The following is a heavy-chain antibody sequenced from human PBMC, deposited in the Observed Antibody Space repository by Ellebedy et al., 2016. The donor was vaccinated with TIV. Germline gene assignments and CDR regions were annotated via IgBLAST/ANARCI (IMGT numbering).Heavy chain of an antibody. Sequence: GESLKISXGASGFIFNNYWMTWVRQVPGKGLEWVANINGDGSDKYYVDSVKGRFTISRDNAKNSVYLQMNSLRAEDTAVYYCARDVAGFDHWGQGTLVTVSS. J-gene: IGHJ4*02. D-gene: IGHD2-15*01. V-gene: IGHV3-7*01. CDR1: GFIFNNYW. CDR2: INGDGSDK. CDR3: ARDVAGFDH.